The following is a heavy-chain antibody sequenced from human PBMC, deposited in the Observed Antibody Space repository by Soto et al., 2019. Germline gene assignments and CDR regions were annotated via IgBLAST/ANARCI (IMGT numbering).Heavy chain of an antibody. CDR3: AREGLLDYYDSSGYLPGYYFDY. CDR1: GGSISSGDYY. Sequence: PSGTLSLTCTVSGGSISSGDYYGSWIRQPPGKGLEWIGYIYYSGSTYYNPSLKSRVAISVDTSKNQLSLKLSSVTAADTAVYYCAREGLLDYYDSSGYLPGYYFDYWGQGTLVTVSS. J-gene: IGHJ4*02. D-gene: IGHD3-22*01. CDR2: IYYSGST. V-gene: IGHV4-30-4*01.